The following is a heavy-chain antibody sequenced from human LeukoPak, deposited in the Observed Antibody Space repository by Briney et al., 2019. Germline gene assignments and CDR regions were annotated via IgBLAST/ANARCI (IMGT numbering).Heavy chain of an antibody. J-gene: IGHJ4*02. CDR2: ISGSGGST. V-gene: IGHV3-23*01. CDR3: AKDRLGKALRYFDWLNY. CDR1: GFTFSSYA. Sequence: PGGSLRLSCAASGFTFSSYAMSWVRQAPGKGLEWVSAISGSGGSTYYADSVKGPLTISRDNSKNTLYLQMKSLRAEDTAVYYCAKDRLGKALRYFDWLNYWGQGTLVTVSS. D-gene: IGHD3-9*01.